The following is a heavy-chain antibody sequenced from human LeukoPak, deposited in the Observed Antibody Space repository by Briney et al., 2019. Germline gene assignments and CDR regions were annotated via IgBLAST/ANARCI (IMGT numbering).Heavy chain of an antibody. D-gene: IGHD6-6*01. CDR3: ARVRAAHYYDY. V-gene: IGHV3-30-3*01. J-gene: IGHJ4*02. Sequence: PGRSLRLSCAASGFSLSGYGMHWVRQTPGKGLEWVAVISYDGSRKYYADSVKGRFTISRDNPKNTQYLEMNSLKAEDTAVYYCARVRAAHYYDYRGQGTLVTVSS. CDR2: ISYDGSRK. CDR1: GFSLSGYG.